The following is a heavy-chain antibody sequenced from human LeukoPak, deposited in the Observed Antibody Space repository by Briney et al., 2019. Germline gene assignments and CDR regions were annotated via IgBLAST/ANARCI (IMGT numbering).Heavy chain of an antibody. CDR2: ISGSGGST. CDR1: GFTFSSYA. V-gene: IGHV3-23*01. Sequence: GGSLRLSCAASGFTFSSYAMSWVRQAPGKGLEWVSAISGSGGSTYYADSVKGRFTISRDNSKNTLYLQMNSLRAEATAVYYCAKGVRSSNHLVHFDYWGQGTLVTVSS. D-gene: IGHD6-6*01. CDR3: AKGVRSSNHLVHFDY. J-gene: IGHJ4*02.